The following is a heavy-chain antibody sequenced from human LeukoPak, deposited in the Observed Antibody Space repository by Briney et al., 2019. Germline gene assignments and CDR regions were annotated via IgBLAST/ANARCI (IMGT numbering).Heavy chain of an antibody. V-gene: IGHV4-39*07. J-gene: IGHJ4*02. D-gene: IGHD1-1*01. Sequence: SETLSLTCTVSGGSIGKTSYYWGWIRQPPGKGLEWIGNIYYSGTTYYNPSLKSRVTISVDTSKNQFCLTLNSVTAADTAVYFCARFKQLGRSFDSWGLGSLVTVSS. CDR1: GGSIGKTSYY. CDR3: ARFKQLGRSFDS. CDR2: IYYSGTT.